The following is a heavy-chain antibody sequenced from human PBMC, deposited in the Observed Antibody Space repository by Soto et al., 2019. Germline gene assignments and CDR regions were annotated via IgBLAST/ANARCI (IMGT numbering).Heavy chain of an antibody. J-gene: IGHJ4*02. CDR2: ISGDGGST. D-gene: IGHD3-22*01. Sequence: GGSLRLSCAASGFTFDDYAMHWVRQAPGKGLEWVSLISGDGGSTYYADSVKGRFTISRDNSKNSLYLQMNSLRTEDTALYYCAKPRTDYYDSSGYFDYWGQGTLATVSS. V-gene: IGHV3-43*02. CDR1: GFTFDDYA. CDR3: AKPRTDYYDSSGYFDY.